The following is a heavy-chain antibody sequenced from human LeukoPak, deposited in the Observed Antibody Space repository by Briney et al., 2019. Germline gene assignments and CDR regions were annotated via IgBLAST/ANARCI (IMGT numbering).Heavy chain of an antibody. CDR2: ISGRGDTT. V-gene: IGHV3-23*01. CDR3: SKDLYDWNFFDS. J-gene: IGHJ4*02. CDR1: GFAFTIYT. D-gene: IGHD1-20*01. Sequence: GGSLRLSCTASGFAFTIYTMNWVPQAPGKGLGWVSGISGRGDTTFYADAVKGRFTIPRDNSKNTVYLQMNSLRAGDTAIYYCSKDLYDWNFFDSWGQGTLVTVSS.